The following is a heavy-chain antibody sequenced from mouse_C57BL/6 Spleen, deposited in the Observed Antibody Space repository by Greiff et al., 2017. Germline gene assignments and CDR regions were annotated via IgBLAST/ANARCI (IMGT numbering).Heavy chain of an antibody. CDR2: IYPRSGNT. D-gene: IGHD4-1*01. J-gene: IGHJ2*01. Sequence: QVQLKESGAELARPGASVKLSCKASGYTFTSYGISWVKQRTGQGLEWIGEIYPRSGNTYYNEKFKGKATLTADKSSSTAYMELRSLTSEDSAVYFCARYWEDYFDYWGQGTTLTVSS. CDR1: GYTFTSYG. V-gene: IGHV1-81*01. CDR3: ARYWEDYFDY.